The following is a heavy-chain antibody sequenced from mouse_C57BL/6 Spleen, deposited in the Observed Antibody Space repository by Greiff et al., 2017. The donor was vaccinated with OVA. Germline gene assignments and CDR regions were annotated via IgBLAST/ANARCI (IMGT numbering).Heavy chain of an antibody. CDR1: GYTFTSYW. J-gene: IGHJ3*01. CDR2: IDPSDSYT. CDR3: ARSGTDSSGLAY. Sequence: QVQLQQPGAELVKPGASVKLSCKASGYTFTSYWMQWVKQRPGQGLEWIGEIDPSDSYTNYNQKFKGKATLTVDTSSSTAYMQLSSLTSEDSAVYYCARSGTDSSGLAYWGQGTLVTVSA. V-gene: IGHV1-50*01. D-gene: IGHD3-2*02.